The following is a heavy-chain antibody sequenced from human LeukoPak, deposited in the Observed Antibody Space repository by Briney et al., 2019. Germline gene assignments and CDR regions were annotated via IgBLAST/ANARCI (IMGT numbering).Heavy chain of an antibody. Sequence: ASVKVSCKASGYTFTSYDINWVRQATGQGLEWMGIINPSGGSTSYAQKFQGRVTMTRDMSTSTVYMELSSLRSEDTAVYYCARDWGGSYYDSSGYFAEVRGAFDIWGQGTMVTVSS. V-gene: IGHV1-46*01. CDR1: GYTFTSYD. J-gene: IGHJ3*02. CDR2: INPSGGST. D-gene: IGHD3-22*01. CDR3: ARDWGGSYYDSSGYFAEVRGAFDI.